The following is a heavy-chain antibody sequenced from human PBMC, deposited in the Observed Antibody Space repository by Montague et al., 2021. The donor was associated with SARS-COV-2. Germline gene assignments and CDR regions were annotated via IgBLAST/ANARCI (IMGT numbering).Heavy chain of an antibody. CDR1: GGSISSSSYY. CDR3: ARPLNLYYYGSGNYSSWFDP. Sequence: SETLSLTCTVSGGSISSSSYYWGWIRQPPGKGLEWIGSIYYSGSTYYNPSLKSRVTIPVDTSKNQFSLKLSSVTAADTAVYYCARPLNLYYYGSGNYSSWFDPWGQGTLVTVSS. V-gene: IGHV4-39*01. D-gene: IGHD3-10*01. J-gene: IGHJ5*02. CDR2: IYYSGST.